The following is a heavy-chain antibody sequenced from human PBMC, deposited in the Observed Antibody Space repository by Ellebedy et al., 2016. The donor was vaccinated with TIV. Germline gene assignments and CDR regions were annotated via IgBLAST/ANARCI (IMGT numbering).Heavy chain of an antibody. V-gene: IGHV3-48*02. CDR1: GFSFSKYG. D-gene: IGHD3-22*01. J-gene: IGHJ5*02. Sequence: GASLKISXEASGFSFSKYGMNWVRQAPGKGLEWVSYISSSSTTEYYAVSVKGRFTISRDNAKNSLYLQMRSLRDEDTAVYYCVKGGYYDTISWFDPWGQGTLVTVSS. CDR3: VKGGYYDTISWFDP. CDR2: ISSSSTTE.